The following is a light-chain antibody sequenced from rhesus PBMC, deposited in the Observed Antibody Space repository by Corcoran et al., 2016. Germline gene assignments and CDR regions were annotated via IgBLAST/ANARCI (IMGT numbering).Light chain of an antibody. CDR2: YAS. CDR3: QQYNSAPRT. J-gene: IGKJ1*01. CDR1: QGIRSY. V-gene: IGKV1-37*01. Sequence: DIQMTQSPSSLSASVGERVTITGRASQGIRSYLAWYQQNPGKAPKPLIYYASKLESGVPSRFRGSGSGTEFTLTISSLQPEDFATYYCQQYNSAPRTFGQGTKVEIK.